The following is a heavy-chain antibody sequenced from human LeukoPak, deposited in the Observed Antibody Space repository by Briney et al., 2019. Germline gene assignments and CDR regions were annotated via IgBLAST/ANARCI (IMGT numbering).Heavy chain of an antibody. CDR1: GFTFSSYG. CDR3: TRDAATIEATTHFDY. V-gene: IGHV3-33*01. CDR2: IWYDGSNK. D-gene: IGHD1-26*01. Sequence: GGSLRLSCAASGFTFSSYGMHWVRQAPGKGLEWVAVIWYDGSNKYYADSVKGRFTISRDNSKNRLYLQMNSLRAEDTAVYYCTRDAATIEATTHFDYWGQGTLVTVSS. J-gene: IGHJ4*02.